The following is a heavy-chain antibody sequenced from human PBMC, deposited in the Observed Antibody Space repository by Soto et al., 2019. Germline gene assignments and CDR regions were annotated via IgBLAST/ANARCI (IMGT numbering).Heavy chain of an antibody. CDR1: EYTFSSHA. V-gene: IGHV1-69*06. Sequence: GAPVKVSCKASEYTFSSHAISWVRQAPGQGLEWMGGIIPIYGTTNYAQKFQDRVTITADTSTSTTYMELSSLRSDDTAVYYCARDLGGCSAGSCRYNWFDPWGQGTLVTVSS. D-gene: IGHD2-15*01. CDR2: IIPIYGTT. J-gene: IGHJ5*02. CDR3: ARDLGGCSAGSCRYNWFDP.